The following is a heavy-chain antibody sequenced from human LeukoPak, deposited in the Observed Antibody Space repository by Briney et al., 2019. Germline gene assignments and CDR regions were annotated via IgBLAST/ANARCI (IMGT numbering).Heavy chain of an antibody. CDR2: IYSGGST. Sequence: WGSLRLSCAAAGFTVSSNYMSWVRQAPGKGLEWFSVIYSGGSTYYADSVKGRFTISRDNSKNTLYLQMNSLRAEDTAVYYCARGPLGSSGYYYFDYWGQGTLVTVSS. D-gene: IGHD3-22*01. CDR1: GFTVSSNY. V-gene: IGHV3-66*01. J-gene: IGHJ4*02. CDR3: ARGPLGSSGYYYFDY.